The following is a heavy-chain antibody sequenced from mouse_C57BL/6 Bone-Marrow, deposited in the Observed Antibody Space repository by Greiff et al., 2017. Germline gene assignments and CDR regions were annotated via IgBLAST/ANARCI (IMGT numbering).Heavy chain of an antibody. V-gene: IGHV5-17*01. Sequence: EVKLMESGGGLVKPGGSLKLSCAASGFTFSDYGMHWVRQAPEKGLEWVAYISSGSSTIYYADTVKGRFNISRDNAKNTLFLQMTSLRSEDTAMYYCARPGYGSSFWYFDVWGTGTTVTVSS. CDR3: ARPGYGSSFWYFDV. D-gene: IGHD1-1*01. CDR2: ISSGSSTI. J-gene: IGHJ1*03. CDR1: GFTFSDYG.